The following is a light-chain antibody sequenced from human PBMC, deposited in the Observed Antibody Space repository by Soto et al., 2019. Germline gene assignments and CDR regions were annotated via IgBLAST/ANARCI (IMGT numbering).Light chain of an antibody. CDR1: QTASSSY. CDR2: GAS. Sequence: EIVITQSPATLSVSPGERATLFCRASQTASSSYLAWYQQKPGQAPRLLIYGASNRATGIPDRVGGSVSGADFTLAISRLEHEDLAVYYCQQYGSSPRTLGQGTKVDIK. CDR3: QQYGSSPRT. V-gene: IGKV3-20*01. J-gene: IGKJ1*01.